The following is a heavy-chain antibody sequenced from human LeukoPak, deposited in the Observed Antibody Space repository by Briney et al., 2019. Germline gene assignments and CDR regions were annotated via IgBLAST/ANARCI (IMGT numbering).Heavy chain of an antibody. J-gene: IGHJ4*02. CDR3: AGLVGRYSSGLYYYYFDY. CDR1: GGSFSGYH. Sequence: NPSETLSLTCAVYGGSFSGYHWSWVRQPPGKGLEWIGEIDHSGTTIYNPSLKSRVSISQDTSKNQFSLKLSSVTAADTAVYYCAGLVGRYSSGLYYYYFDYWGQGTLVTVSS. V-gene: IGHV4-34*01. D-gene: IGHD3-22*01. CDR2: IDHSGTT.